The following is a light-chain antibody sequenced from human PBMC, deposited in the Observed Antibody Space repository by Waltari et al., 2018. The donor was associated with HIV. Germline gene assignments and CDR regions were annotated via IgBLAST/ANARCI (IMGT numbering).Light chain of an antibody. CDR3: SSYGDNIRVL. Sequence: QSALTQPPYASGSLGQSVTISCTGSSSDIGAYDSVSWFQQHPKTAPKLLLYEVSKRPSGVPVRFSGARSGETAFLSVSGLQPDDTAGYFCSSYGDNIRVLFGGGTNLTVL. V-gene: IGLV2-8*01. CDR2: EVS. J-gene: IGLJ2*01. CDR1: SSDIGAYDS.